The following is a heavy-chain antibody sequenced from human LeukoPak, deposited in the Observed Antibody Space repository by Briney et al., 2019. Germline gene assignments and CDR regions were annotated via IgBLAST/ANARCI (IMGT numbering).Heavy chain of an antibody. CDR1: GFTFSNFW. CDR2: INHSGST. Sequence: PGGSLRLSCAASGFTFSNFWMSWIRQPPGKGLEWIGEINHSGSTNYNPSLKSRVTIPVDTSKNQFSLKLSSVTAADTAVYYCARGHVYYYDSSGYQKDYSFDYWGQGTLVTVSS. D-gene: IGHD3-22*01. V-gene: IGHV4-34*01. CDR3: ARGHVYYYDSSGYQKDYSFDY. J-gene: IGHJ4*02.